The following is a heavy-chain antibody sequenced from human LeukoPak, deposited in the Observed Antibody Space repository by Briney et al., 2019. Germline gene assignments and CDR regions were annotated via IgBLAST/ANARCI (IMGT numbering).Heavy chain of an antibody. J-gene: IGHJ4*02. CDR2: IYYSGST. D-gene: IGHD6-13*01. CDR1: GGSISSYY. CDR3: ARGAAAGTH. V-gene: IGHV4-59*01. Sequence: SETLSLTCTVSGGSISSYYWSWIRQPPGKGLEWIGYIYYSGSTNHNPSLKSRVTISVDTSKNQFSLKLSSVTAADTAVYYCARGAAAGTHWGQGTLVTVSS.